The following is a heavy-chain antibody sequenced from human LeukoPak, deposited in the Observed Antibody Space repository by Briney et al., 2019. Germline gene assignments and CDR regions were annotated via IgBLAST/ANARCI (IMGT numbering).Heavy chain of an antibody. CDR1: GGTFSSYA. CDR2: INTNTGNP. CDR3: ARYYYDSSGYYYEVFDY. J-gene: IGHJ4*02. D-gene: IGHD3-22*01. V-gene: IGHV7-4-1*02. Sequence: GASVKVSCKASGGTFSSYAISWVRQAPGQGLEWMGWINTNTGNPTYAQGFTGRFVFSLDTSVSTAYLQISSLKAEDTAVYYCARYYYDSSGYYYEVFDYWGQGTLVTVSS.